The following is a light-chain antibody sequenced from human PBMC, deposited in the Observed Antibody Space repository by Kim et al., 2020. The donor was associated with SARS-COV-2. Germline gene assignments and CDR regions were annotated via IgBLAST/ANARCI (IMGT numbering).Light chain of an antibody. CDR1: TLPDFG. Sequence: SAAPRQTASITCRGDTLPDFGVHWYQQEAGQAAMVVSSHGTVRPSGIPERFSGSTSGNTATLTISRVEAGDEADYYRQVWNSCVVFGGGTKVTVL. J-gene: IGLJ2*01. V-gene: IGLV3-21*02. CDR2: HGT. CDR3: QVWNSCVV.